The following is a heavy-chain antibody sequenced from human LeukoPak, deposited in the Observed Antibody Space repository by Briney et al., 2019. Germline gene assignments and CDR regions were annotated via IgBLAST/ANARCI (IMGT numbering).Heavy chain of an antibody. CDR2: IVVGSGNT. D-gene: IGHD6-6*01. CDR1: GFTFTSSA. Sequence: GASVKVSCKATGFTFTSSAMQWGRQARGQRLEWIGWIVVGSGNTNYAQKFHERVPITRDMSTSTAYMELSSLRSEDTAVYYCAVPSRSPVYYYMDVWGKGTTVTVSS. J-gene: IGHJ6*03. CDR3: AVPSRSPVYYYMDV. V-gene: IGHV1-58*02.